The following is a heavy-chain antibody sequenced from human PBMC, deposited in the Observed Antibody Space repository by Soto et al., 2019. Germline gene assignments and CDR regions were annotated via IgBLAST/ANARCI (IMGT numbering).Heavy chain of an antibody. V-gene: IGHV4-31*02. D-gene: IGHD7-27*01. CDR3: AKNWNWGSLVH. Sequence: TLSVTWTVSEGTIGSGGYYWSWIRQHPGKGLEWIGYIYYSGSTNYNPSLKSRVTISVDTPKNQFSLKLSSVSAADTAVDYCAKNWNWGSLVHWGQGTLVTASS. J-gene: IGHJ4*02. CDR1: EGTIGSGGYY. CDR2: IYYSGST.